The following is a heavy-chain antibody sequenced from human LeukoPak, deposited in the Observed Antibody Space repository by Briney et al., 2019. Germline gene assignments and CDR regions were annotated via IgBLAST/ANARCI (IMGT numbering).Heavy chain of an antibody. Sequence: GGSLRLSCAASGFTFSSYSMNWVRQAPGKGLEWVSYISSSSSTIYYADSVKGRFTISRDNAKNSLYLQMNSLRAEDTAVYYCAREAFNYDIPLSGWGQGTLVTVSS. J-gene: IGHJ4*02. D-gene: IGHD3-9*01. CDR2: ISSSSSTI. CDR3: AREAFNYDIPLSG. CDR1: GFTFSSYS. V-gene: IGHV3-48*04.